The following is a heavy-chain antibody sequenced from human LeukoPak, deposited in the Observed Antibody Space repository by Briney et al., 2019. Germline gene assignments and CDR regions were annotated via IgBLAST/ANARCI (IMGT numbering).Heavy chain of an antibody. CDR3: AKDLPGFFDY. V-gene: IGHV3-23*01. CDR2: ISGSGGST. J-gene: IGHJ4*02. Sequence: GGSLRLSCEASGFTFGNYAMNWVRQAPGKGLEWVSTISGSGGSTYYADSVKGRFTISRDNSKNTLYVQMNSLRAEDTAVYYCAKDLPGFFDYWGQGTLVTVSS. CDR1: GFTFGNYA.